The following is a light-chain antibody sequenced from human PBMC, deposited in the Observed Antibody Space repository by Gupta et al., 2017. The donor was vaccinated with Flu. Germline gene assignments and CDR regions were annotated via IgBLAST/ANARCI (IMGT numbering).Light chain of an antibody. CDR3: TAWDDSLSAYV. V-gene: IGLV1-47*01. Sequence: RVTSSCSGSSSNIGSDYVHWYQQLPGAAPKLLIYKNNQRPSGVPDRFSGSKSGTSASLAVSGLRSEDEADYYCTAWDDSLSAYVFGTGTKVTVL. J-gene: IGLJ1*01. CDR2: KNN. CDR1: SSNIGSDY.